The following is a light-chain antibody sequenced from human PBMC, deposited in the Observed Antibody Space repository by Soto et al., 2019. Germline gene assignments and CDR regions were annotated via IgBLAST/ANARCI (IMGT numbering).Light chain of an antibody. J-gene: IGKJ5*01. CDR3: QQYGSSPIT. CDR2: GAS. Sequence: EIVLTQSPGTLSLCPGERATLSCRASQTVTRNYLAWHQQKPGQTPRLLIYGASSRATGIPDRFSGSGSGTDFTLTISRLEPEDFAVYYCQQYGSSPITFGQGTRLEI. V-gene: IGKV3-20*01. CDR1: QTVTRNY.